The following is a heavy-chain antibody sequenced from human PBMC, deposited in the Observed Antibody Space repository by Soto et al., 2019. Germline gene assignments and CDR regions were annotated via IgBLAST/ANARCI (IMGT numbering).Heavy chain of an antibody. CDR3: ARGSTTEKVDS. Sequence: SETLSLTCTVSGGSMSSSNWWNWVRQPPGKGLEWIGETHNSGSPYNNPSLKSRVTISADTSMNQFSLALTSVTAADTAMYYCARGSTTEKVDSWGQGILVTVSS. J-gene: IGHJ4*02. CDR2: THNSGSP. CDR1: GGSMSSSNW. V-gene: IGHV4-4*02.